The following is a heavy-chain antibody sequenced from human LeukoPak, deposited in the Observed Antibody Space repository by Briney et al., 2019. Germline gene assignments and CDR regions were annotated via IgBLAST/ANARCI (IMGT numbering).Heavy chain of an antibody. V-gene: IGHV3-53*01. CDR2: IYSGGDT. D-gene: IGHD6-13*01. CDR3: AKNAAAQQLVHFFDY. J-gene: IGHJ4*02. CDR1: GFTVSSYY. Sequence: GSLRLSCVASGFTVSSYYMSWVRQAPGKGLEWVSVIYSGGDTYYADSVKGRFTISRDNSKHTLYLQMNSLGAEGTAVYYCAKNAAAQQLVHFFDYWGQGTLVTVSS.